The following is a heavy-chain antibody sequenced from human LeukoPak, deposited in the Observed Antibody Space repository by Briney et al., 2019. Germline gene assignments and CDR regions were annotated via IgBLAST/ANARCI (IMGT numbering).Heavy chain of an antibody. CDR2: IGTSGSSI. D-gene: IGHD1-26*01. Sequence: PGGSLRLSCAVSGFTFSSYEMSWVRQGPGKGLEWLSYIGTSGSSIYYADSVKGRFTISRDNGKRSLYLQMNSVRGEDTGVYFCARDKGATSAFDIWGQGTMVTVSS. J-gene: IGHJ3*02. V-gene: IGHV3-48*03. CDR1: GFTFSSYE. CDR3: ARDKGATSAFDI.